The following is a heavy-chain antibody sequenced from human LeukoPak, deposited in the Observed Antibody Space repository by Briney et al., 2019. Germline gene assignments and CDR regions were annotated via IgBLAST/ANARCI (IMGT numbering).Heavy chain of an antibody. CDR1: GFTFSSYS. CDR2: ILYDGSMQ. J-gene: IGHJ4*02. V-gene: IGHV3-30*03. CDR3: ARDPRGPTTYDSGARDSLDY. Sequence: PGGSLRLSCAASGFTFSSYSMHWVRQAPGKGLEWLAVILYDGSMQYYAESMKGRLTISRDNSRNTVYMQMSSLRTEDTAVYYCARDPRGPTTYDSGARDSLDYWGQGTLVTVSS. D-gene: IGHD3-22*01.